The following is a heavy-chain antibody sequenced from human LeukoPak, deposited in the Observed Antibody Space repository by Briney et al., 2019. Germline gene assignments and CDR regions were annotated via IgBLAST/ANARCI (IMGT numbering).Heavy chain of an antibody. CDR2: ISYDGSNK. Sequence: PGGSLRLSCAASGFTFSSYAMHWVRQAPGKGLEWVAVISYDGSNKYYADSVKGRFTISRDNSKNTLYLQMNSLRAEDTAVYYCARDRQYYDFWSGYSSYYYYYGMDVWGQGTTVTVSS. CDR1: GFTFSSYA. CDR3: ARDRQYYDFWSGYSSYYYYYGMDV. V-gene: IGHV3-30-3*01. J-gene: IGHJ6*02. D-gene: IGHD3-3*01.